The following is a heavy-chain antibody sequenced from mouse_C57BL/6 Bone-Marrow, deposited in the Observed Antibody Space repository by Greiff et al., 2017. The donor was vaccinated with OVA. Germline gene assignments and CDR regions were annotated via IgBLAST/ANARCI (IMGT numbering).Heavy chain of an antibody. J-gene: IGHJ1*03. CDR3: APSITTVVATDWCFDV. D-gene: IGHD1-1*01. CDR1: GYTFTDYY. Sequence: EVQQQQSGPELVKPGASVKISCKASGYTFTDYYMNWVKQSHGKSLEWIGDINPNNGGTSYNQKFKGKATLTVDKSSSTAYMELRSLTSEDSAVYYCAPSITTVVATDWCFDVWGTGTTVTVSS. CDR2: INPNNGGT. V-gene: IGHV1-26*01.